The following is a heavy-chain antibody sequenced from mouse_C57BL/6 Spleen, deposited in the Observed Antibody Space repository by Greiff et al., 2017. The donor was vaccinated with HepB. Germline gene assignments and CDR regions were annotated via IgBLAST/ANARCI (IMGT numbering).Heavy chain of an antibody. V-gene: IGHV7-3*01. CDR1: GFTFTDYY. D-gene: IGHD1-1*01. CDR2: IRNKANGYTT. J-gene: IGHJ3*01. CDR3: ARRAYYGSSLGY. Sequence: VQLKESGGGLVQPGGSLSLSCAASGFTFTDYYMSWVRQPPGKALEWLGFIRNKANGYTTEYSASVKGRFTISRDNSQSILYLQMNALRAEDSATYDCARRAYYGSSLGYWGQGTLVTVSA.